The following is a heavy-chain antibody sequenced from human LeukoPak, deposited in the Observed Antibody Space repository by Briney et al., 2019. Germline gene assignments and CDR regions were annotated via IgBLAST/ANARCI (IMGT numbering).Heavy chain of an antibody. CDR2: IIPIFGTA. CDR3: ARVSSLSSDSSGYDY. J-gene: IGHJ4*02. CDR1: GGTFSSYA. V-gene: IGHV1-69*13. Sequence: ASVKVSCKASGGTFSSYAISWVRQAAGQGREWMGGIIPIFGTANYAQKFQGRVTITADESTSTAYMELSSLRSEDTAVYYCARVSSLSSDSSGYDYWGQGTLVTVSS. D-gene: IGHD3-22*01.